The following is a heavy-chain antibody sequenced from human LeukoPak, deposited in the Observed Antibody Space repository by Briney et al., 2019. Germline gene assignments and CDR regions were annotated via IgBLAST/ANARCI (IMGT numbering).Heavy chain of an antibody. V-gene: IGHV4-34*01. CDR3: ARDLGSSGWYYGMDV. J-gene: IGHJ6*02. Sequence: SETLSLTCAVYGGSFSGYYWSWIRQPPGKGLEWIGEINHSGSTNYNPSLKSRVTISVDTSKNQFSLKLSSVTAADTAVYYCARDLGSSGWYYGMDVWGQGTTVTVSS. CDR1: GGSFSGYY. D-gene: IGHD6-19*01. CDR2: INHSGST.